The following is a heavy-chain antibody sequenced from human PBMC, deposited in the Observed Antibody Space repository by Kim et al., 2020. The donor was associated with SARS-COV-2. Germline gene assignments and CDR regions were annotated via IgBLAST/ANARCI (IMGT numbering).Heavy chain of an antibody. Sequence: GGSLRLSCAASGFTFSSYAMHWVRQAPGKGLEYVSAISSNGGCTYYANSVKGRFTISRDNSKNTLYLQMGSLRAEDMAVYYCARDRRGVLRYFDWLLGPVDYWGQGTLVTVSS. CDR2: ISSNGGCT. V-gene: IGHV3-64*01. CDR3: ARDRRGVLRYFDWLLGPVDY. J-gene: IGHJ4*02. CDR1: GFTFSSYA. D-gene: IGHD3-9*01.